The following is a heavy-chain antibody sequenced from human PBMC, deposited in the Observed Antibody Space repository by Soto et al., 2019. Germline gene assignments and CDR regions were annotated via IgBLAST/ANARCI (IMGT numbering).Heavy chain of an antibody. CDR1: GGTFSSYI. D-gene: IGHD6-13*01. Sequence: SVKVSCKASGGTFSSYIISWVRQAPGQGLEWMGDIIPIFATANYAQQFQDRVTIIADASTSTAYMELGSLRSEDTAVYYCARAYSSIRYYFDSWGQGTLVTVSS. CDR2: IIPIFATA. CDR3: ARAYSSIRYYFDS. J-gene: IGHJ4*02. V-gene: IGHV1-69*13.